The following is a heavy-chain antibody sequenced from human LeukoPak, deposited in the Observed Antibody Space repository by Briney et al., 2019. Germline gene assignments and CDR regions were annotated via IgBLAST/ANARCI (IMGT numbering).Heavy chain of an antibody. CDR3: ASISGTGAFDI. D-gene: IGHD1-1*01. CDR1: GFTVSSNY. CDR2: IYGGGST. V-gene: IGHV3-53*01. Sequence: GGSLRLSCAASGFTVSSNYMSCVTQAPGKGLEWGSVIYGGGSTYYADSVKGRFTISRDNSKNTLYLQMNSLRAEDTAVYYCASISGTGAFDIWGQGTMVTVSS. J-gene: IGHJ3*02.